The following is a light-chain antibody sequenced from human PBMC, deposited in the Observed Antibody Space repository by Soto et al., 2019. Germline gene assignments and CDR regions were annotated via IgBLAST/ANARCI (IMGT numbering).Light chain of an antibody. Sequence: DIQMTQSPSTLSASLVYRFTITCRASQSISDWLAWYQQKPGKAPNLLIYKASSLEIGVPSRFSGSGSGTEFTLTISSLQPDDFATYCCQQYSTYSTFGQGTKVDI. CDR3: QQYSTYST. V-gene: IGKV1-5*03. J-gene: IGKJ1*01. CDR1: QSISDW. CDR2: KAS.